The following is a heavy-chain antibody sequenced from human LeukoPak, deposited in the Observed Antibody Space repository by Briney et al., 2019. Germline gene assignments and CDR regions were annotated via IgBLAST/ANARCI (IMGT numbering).Heavy chain of an antibody. CDR1: GGSISSSSYS. D-gene: IGHD3-22*01. CDR3: ARHTPYYYDSSGYYSLGPFDY. Sequence: RSSEALSLTCTVSGGSISSSSYSWGWIRQPPGKGLEWIGSIYYSGSTYYNPSLKSRVTISVDTSKNQFYLKLSSVTAADTAVYYCARHTPYYYDSSGYYSLGPFDYWGQGTLVTVSS. V-gene: IGHV4-39*01. CDR2: IYYSGST. J-gene: IGHJ4*02.